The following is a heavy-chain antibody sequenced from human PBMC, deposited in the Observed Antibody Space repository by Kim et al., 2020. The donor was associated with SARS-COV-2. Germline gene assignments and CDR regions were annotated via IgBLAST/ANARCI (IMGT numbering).Heavy chain of an antibody. CDR2: IYYSGST. V-gene: IGHV4-39*01. Sequence: SETLSLTCTVSGGSISSSSYYWGWIRQPPGKGLEWIGSIYYSGSTYYIPSLKSRVTISVDTSKNQFSLKLSSVTAADTAVYYCARHVLGWEAFDIWGQGTMVTVSS. CDR1: GGSISSSSYY. CDR3: ARHVLGWEAFDI. D-gene: IGHD2-8*01. J-gene: IGHJ3*02.